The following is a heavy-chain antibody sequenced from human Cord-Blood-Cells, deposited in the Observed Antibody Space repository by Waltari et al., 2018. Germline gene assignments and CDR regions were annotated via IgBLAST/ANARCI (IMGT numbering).Heavy chain of an antibody. CDR2: INPNSGGT. Sequence: QVQLVQSGAEVKKPGASVKVSCKASGYTFTGYYMHWVRQAPGQGLEWMGWINPNSGGTNYAQKCQGWVTMTRDTSISPAYMELSRLRSDDTAVYYCARAGYGSGYYFDYWGQGTLVTVSS. D-gene: IGHD3-10*01. CDR1: GYTFTGYY. J-gene: IGHJ4*02. V-gene: IGHV1-2*04. CDR3: ARAGYGSGYYFDY.